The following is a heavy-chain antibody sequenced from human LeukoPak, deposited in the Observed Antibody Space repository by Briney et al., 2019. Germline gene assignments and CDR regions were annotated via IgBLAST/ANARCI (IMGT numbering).Heavy chain of an antibody. CDR3: ARGRYYLDN. Sequence: GGSLRLPCTASGFTFSGYSMNWIRKAPGKGLEWVSSFGTRSTSIYHAGSVKGRFAISRDNAKNTLYLQMNSLRAEDTAVYYRARGRYYLDNWGQGTLVTVSS. D-gene: IGHD4-17*01. J-gene: IGHJ4*02. V-gene: IGHV3-21*01. CDR1: GFTFSGYS. CDR2: FGTRSTSI.